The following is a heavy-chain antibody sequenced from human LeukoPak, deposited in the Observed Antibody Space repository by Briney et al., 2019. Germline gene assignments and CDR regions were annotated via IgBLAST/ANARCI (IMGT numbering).Heavy chain of an antibody. J-gene: IGHJ5*01. Sequence: PSETLSLTCSVSGGSINSGDYYWSWIRQHPDKGLEWIGYIYYRGSTYYNPSLESRAVISVDTSKNQFSLKLSSVTAADTAVYYCARDVTTVRGEIDSWGQGTLVTVSS. CDR3: ARDVTTVRGEIDS. CDR2: IYYRGST. D-gene: IGHD3-10*01. CDR1: GGSINSGDYY. V-gene: IGHV4-31*03.